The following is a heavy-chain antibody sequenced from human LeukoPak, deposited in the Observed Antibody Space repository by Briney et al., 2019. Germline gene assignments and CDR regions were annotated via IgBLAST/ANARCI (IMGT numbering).Heavy chain of an antibody. Sequence: GGSLRLSCAASGFTFSSYWMSWVRQAPGKGLEWVANIKQDGSEKYYVDSVKGRFTISRDNAKNSLYLQINSLRAEDTALYYCARDFYDTSGYHYDYWGQGTLVTVSS. J-gene: IGHJ4*02. CDR1: GFTFSSYW. CDR3: ARDFYDTSGYHYDY. V-gene: IGHV3-7*01. CDR2: IKQDGSEK. D-gene: IGHD3-22*01.